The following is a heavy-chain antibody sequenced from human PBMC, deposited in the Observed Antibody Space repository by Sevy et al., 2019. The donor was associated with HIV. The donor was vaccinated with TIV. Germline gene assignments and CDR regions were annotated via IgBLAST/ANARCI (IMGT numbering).Heavy chain of an antibody. D-gene: IGHD3-16*01. CDR1: GFTFTNYG. CDR3: AQARTLLCDGHGEFDY. V-gene: IGHV3-23*01. J-gene: IGHJ4*02. CDR2: ISNSGANT. Sequence: GGSLRLSCAASGFTFTNYGMHWVRQAPGKGLEWVSGISNSGANTYYADSVRGRFTVSRDNSKNTVYLQLNSLRAKDTDIYYCAQARTLLCDGHGEFDYWGQGTLVTVSS.